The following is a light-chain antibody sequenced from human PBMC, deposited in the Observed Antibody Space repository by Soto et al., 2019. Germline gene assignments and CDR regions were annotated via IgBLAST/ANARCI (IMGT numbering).Light chain of an antibody. J-gene: IGKJ4*01. CDR3: QQRSNWPPG. CDR1: QSVSSY. CDR2: DAS. V-gene: IGKV3-11*01. Sequence: EIVLTQSPATLSLSPGERATLSCRASQSVSSYLAWYQQKPGQAPRLLIYDASTRATGIPARFSGSGSGTDFPLTISRLDPEDFAVYCCQQRSNWPPGFGGGTKVEIK.